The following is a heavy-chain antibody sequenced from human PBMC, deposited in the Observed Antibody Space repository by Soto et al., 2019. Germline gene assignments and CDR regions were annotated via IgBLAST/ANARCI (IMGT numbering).Heavy chain of an antibody. D-gene: IGHD3-10*02. CDR2: ISSSSYTI. CDR1: GFTFSSYS. V-gene: IGHV3-48*01. CDR3: GRDQSGSGYYVDWIDP. J-gene: IGHJ5*02. Sequence: GGSLRLSCAASGFTFSSYSMNWDRQAPGKGLEWVSYISSSSYTIYYADSVKGRFTISRDNSKNTLYLQMNSLRTEDTAVYYCGRDQSGSGYYVDWIDPWGQGSLVTVSS.